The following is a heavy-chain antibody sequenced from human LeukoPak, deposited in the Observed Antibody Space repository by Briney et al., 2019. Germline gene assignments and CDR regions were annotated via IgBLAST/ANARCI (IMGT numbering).Heavy chain of an antibody. V-gene: IGHV3-23*01. CDR3: AKNYDYVWGPFEY. CDR2: ISGSGDST. CDR1: GGTFSSYA. D-gene: IGHD3-16*01. J-gene: IGHJ4*02. Sequence: SCKASGGTFSSYAMSWVRQAPGKGLEWVSAISGSGDSTYYADSVRGRFTISRGNSKNTLYLQMSSLRAEDTAGYYCAKNYDYVWGPFEYWGQGSLVTLSS.